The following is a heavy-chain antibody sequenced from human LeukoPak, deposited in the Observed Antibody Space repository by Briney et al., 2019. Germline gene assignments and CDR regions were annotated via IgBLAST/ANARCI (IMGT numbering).Heavy chain of an antibody. J-gene: IGHJ3*02. D-gene: IGHD3-10*01. CDR2: FDPEDGET. CDR3: ATDSGSGSYEVDI. CDR1: RYTLTELS. V-gene: IGHV1-24*01. Sequence: GASVKVSCKVSRYTLTELSMHWVRQAPGKGLEWMGGFDPEDGETIYAQKFQGRVTMTEDTSTDTAYMELSSLRSEDTAVYYCATDSGSGSYEVDIWGQGTMVTVSS.